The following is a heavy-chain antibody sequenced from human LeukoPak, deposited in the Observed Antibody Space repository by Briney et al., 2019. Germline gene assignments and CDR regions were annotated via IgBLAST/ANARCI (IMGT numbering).Heavy chain of an antibody. Sequence: AAVKVSFKSSGGTFTIYANSWVRQAPAPGLEWMGGIIPIFGTANYEQKFQERVTITADKSTRTAYMELSSLRSEDTAVYYCARDRGLLHAFDIWGQGTMVTVSS. D-gene: IGHD1-26*01. CDR2: IIPIFGTA. CDR1: GGTFTIYA. CDR3: ARDRGLLHAFDI. V-gene: IGHV1-69*06. J-gene: IGHJ3*02.